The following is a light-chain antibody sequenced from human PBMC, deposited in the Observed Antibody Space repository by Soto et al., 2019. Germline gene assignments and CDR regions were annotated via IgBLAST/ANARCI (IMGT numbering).Light chain of an antibody. CDR3: SSFTSSSTLV. CDR1: SSDVGGYNY. V-gene: IGLV2-14*01. J-gene: IGLJ2*01. Sequence: QSALTQPASVSGFPGQPITISCTGTSSDVGGYNYVSWYQQHPGKAPQFIIYDVSNRPSGVSNRFSGSKSGNTASLTIFGLQAEDEADYYCSSFTSSSTLVFGGVTKLTVL. CDR2: DVS.